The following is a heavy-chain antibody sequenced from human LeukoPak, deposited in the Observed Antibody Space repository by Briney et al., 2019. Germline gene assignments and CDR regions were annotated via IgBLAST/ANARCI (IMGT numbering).Heavy chain of an antibody. CDR2: ISYDGSNK. D-gene: IGHD2-15*01. CDR3: ARELYCSGGSCYRVGSAFDI. Sequence: GRSLRLSCAASGFTFSSYAMHWVRQAPGKGLEWVAVISYDGSNKYYADSVKGRFTISRDNSKNTLYLQMNSLRAEDTAVYYCARELYCSGGSCYRVGSAFDIWGQGTMVTVSP. J-gene: IGHJ3*02. CDR1: GFTFSSYA. V-gene: IGHV3-30*04.